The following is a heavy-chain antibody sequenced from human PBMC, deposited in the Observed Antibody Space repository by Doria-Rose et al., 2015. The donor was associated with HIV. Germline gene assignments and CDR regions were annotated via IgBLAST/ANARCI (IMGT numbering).Heavy chain of an antibody. CDR1: GYTLTDYY. CDR3: ARSDFHHAFDI. CDR2: INPNSGGT. Sequence: AEVQKPGASVKVSCKASGYTLTDYYIQWVRQAPGQGLEWMGWINPNSGGTNYARKFQGRVTMTRDTSISTAYMELSSLRSDDTAVYHCARSDFHHAFDIWGQGTVVTVSS. V-gene: IGHV1-2*02. J-gene: IGHJ3*02.